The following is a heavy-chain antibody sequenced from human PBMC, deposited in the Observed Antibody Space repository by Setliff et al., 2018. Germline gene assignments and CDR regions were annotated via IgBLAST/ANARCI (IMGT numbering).Heavy chain of an antibody. Sequence: SVKVSCKASGDSIPKNAISWVRQAPGQGLEWMGGSIPMYRTTTYAQKFQGRVTITTDESTTTAYMELSSLRPEDTAMYYCAREEVIVMTVNNYYYYMDVWGKGTTVTVSS. CDR2: SIPMYRTT. V-gene: IGHV1-69*05. CDR3: AREEVIVMTVNNYYYYMDV. J-gene: IGHJ6*03. D-gene: IGHD2-21*02. CDR1: GDSIPKNA.